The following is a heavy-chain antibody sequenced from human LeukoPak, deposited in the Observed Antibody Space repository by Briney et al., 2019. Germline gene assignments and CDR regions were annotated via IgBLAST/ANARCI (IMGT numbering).Heavy chain of an antibody. D-gene: IGHD1-26*01. CDR2: LYYTGST. Sequence: SETLSLTCTVSGGSISSYYWSWIRQPPGKGLEWIGYLYYTGSTNYNPSLKSRVTISVDTSKNQFSLKLSSVTATDTAVYYCARHGAVGATTRFDYWGQGTLVTVSS. V-gene: IGHV4-59*08. CDR3: ARHGAVGATTRFDY. CDR1: GGSISSYY. J-gene: IGHJ4*02.